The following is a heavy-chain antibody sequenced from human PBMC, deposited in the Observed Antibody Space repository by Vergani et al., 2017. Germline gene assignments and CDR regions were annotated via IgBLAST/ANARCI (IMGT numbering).Heavy chain of an antibody. CDR1: GGSISSYY. CDR2: IYYSGST. J-gene: IGHJ3*02. CDR3: ARGDYGDKDAFDI. Sequence: QVQLQESGPGLVKPSETLSLTCTVSGGSISSYYWSWIRQPPGKGLEWIGYIYYSGSTNCNPSLKSRVTISVDTSKNQFSLKLSAVTAADTAVYYCARGDYGDKDAFDIWGQGTMVTVSS. D-gene: IGHD4-23*01. V-gene: IGHV4-59*01.